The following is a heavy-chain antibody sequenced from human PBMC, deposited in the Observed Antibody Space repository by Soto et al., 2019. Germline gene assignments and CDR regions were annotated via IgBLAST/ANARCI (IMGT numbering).Heavy chain of an antibody. CDR1: GGSISSYY. D-gene: IGHD6-13*01. CDR3: ARDLGSSWLNWLDP. CDR2: IYYSGST. J-gene: IGHJ5*02. V-gene: IGHV4-59*01. Sequence: SETLSLTCTGSGGSISSYYWSWIRQPPGKGLEWIGYIYYSGSTNYNPSLKSRVTISVDTSKNQFSLKLSSVTAADTAVYYCARDLGSSWLNWLDPWGQGTLVTVSS.